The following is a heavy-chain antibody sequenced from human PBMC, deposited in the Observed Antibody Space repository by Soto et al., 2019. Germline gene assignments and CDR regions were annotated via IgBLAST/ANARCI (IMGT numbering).Heavy chain of an antibody. CDR3: TRDLYSSSWLVDFDY. V-gene: IGHV3-49*03. J-gene: IGHJ4*02. Sequence: PGGSLRLSCTASGFTFADYAMSWFRQAPGKGLEWVGFIRSKAYGGTTEYAASVKGRFTISRDDSKSIAYLQMNSLKTEDTAVYYCTRDLYSSSWLVDFDYWGQGTLVTVSS. CDR2: IRSKAYGGTT. CDR1: GFTFADYA. D-gene: IGHD6-13*01.